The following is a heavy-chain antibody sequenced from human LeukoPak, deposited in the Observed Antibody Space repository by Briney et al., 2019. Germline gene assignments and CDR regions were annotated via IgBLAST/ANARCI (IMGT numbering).Heavy chain of an antibody. V-gene: IGHV1-46*01. CDR2: IYPRDGST. CDR1: GYSFTNNY. J-gene: IGHJ4*02. Sequence: ASVKVSCKASGYSFTNNYIHWMRQAPGQGLEWMGMIYPRDGSTSYAQKFQGRVTVTSDTSTSTVHMELSGLRSDDTAVHYCARDQEGFDYWGQGTLVTVSS. CDR3: ARDQEGFDY.